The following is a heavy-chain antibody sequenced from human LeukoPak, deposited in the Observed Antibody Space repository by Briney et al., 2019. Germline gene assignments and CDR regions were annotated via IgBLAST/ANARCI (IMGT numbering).Heavy chain of an antibody. V-gene: IGHV3-21*01. D-gene: IGHD2-2*01. CDR3: ARDSSNLSSYQTHIDY. Sequence: PGGSLRLSCAASGFTLSRHSMNWVRQAPGKGLEWISSISTSSSYIYYADSVRGRFTISRDNAKNSLSLQMNSLRAEDTAVHYCARDSSNLSSYQTHIDYWGQGALVTVSS. CDR1: GFTLSRHS. CDR2: ISTSSSYI. J-gene: IGHJ4*02.